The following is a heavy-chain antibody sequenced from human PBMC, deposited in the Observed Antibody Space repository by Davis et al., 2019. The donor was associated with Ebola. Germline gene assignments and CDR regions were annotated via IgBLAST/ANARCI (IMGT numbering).Heavy chain of an antibody. J-gene: IGHJ5*02. D-gene: IGHD2-2*01. CDR3: ARDRGGRSTSWPNWFDP. Sequence: GGSLRLSCAASGFTFSGSAMHWVRQASGKGLEWVGRIRSKANSYATAYAASVKGRFTISRDDSKNTAYLQMNSLRAEDTAVYYCARDRGGRSTSWPNWFDPWGQGTLVTVSS. CDR2: IRSKANSYAT. V-gene: IGHV3-73*01. CDR1: GFTFSGSA.